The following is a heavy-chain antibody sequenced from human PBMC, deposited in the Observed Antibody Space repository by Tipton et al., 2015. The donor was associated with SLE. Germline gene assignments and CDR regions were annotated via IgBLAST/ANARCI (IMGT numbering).Heavy chain of an antibody. Sequence: QLVQSGAEVKKPGASVKVSCKASGFTFSSYYIHWVRQAPGQGLEWMGIINSSGGGTDYAQKFQGRVTMTSDTSTSTVYMELSSLRYEDTAVYFCARLYCSGGACYDYWGQGTLVTVSS. CDR1: GFTFSSYY. D-gene: IGHD2-8*02. V-gene: IGHV1-46*01. J-gene: IGHJ4*02. CDR3: ARLYCSGGACYDY. CDR2: INSSGGGT.